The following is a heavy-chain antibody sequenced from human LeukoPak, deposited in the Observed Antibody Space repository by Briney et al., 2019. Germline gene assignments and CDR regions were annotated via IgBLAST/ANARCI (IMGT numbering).Heavy chain of an antibody. D-gene: IGHD1-14*01. CDR1: GFTFSSYS. V-gene: IGHV3-21*04. CDR2: ISSSSSYI. CDR3: AREGEQPGYYYYYYYMDV. Sequence: GGSLRFSCAASGFTFSSYSMNWVRQAPGKGLEWVSSISSSSSYIYYADSVKGRFTISRDNAKNSLYLQMNSLRAEDTALYYCAREGEQPGYYYYYYYMDVWGKGTTVTVSS. J-gene: IGHJ6*03.